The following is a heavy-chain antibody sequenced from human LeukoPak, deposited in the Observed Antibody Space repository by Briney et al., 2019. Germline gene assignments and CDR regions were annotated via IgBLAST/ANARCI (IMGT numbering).Heavy chain of an antibody. V-gene: IGHV3-9*01. CDR2: ISWNSGSI. CDR1: GFTFADYA. D-gene: IGHD3-22*01. CDR3: AKDISYRGSGFFGY. J-gene: IGHJ4*02. Sequence: GGSLRLSCAASGFTFADYAMHWVRQAPGKGLEWVSGISWNSGSIGYADSVKGRFTISRDNAKNSLYLQMNSLRAEDTALYYCAKDISYRGSGFFGYWGQGTLVTVSS.